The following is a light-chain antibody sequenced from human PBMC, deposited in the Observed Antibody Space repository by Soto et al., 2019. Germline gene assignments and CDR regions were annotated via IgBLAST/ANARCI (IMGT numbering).Light chain of an antibody. V-gene: IGLV1-47*01. CDR3: AAWDDSLSGVV. CDR2: TNN. Sequence: QSVLTQPPSASGTPGQRVTISCSGSSSNIGSNYVYWYQQLPGTAPKLLIYTNNQRPSGVPDRFSGSKSGTSASLAISGLRSEDEASYYCAAWDDSLSGVVFGGGTKVTVL. CDR1: SSNIGSNY. J-gene: IGLJ2*01.